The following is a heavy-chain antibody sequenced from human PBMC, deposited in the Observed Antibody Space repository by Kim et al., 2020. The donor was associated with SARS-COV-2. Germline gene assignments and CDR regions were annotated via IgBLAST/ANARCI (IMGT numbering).Heavy chain of an antibody. CDR3: ARGMFKTGFDV. V-gene: IGHV3-74*01. CDR1: GFTLRSYW. J-gene: IGHJ6*02. D-gene: IGHD3-10*02. CDR2: IGGDGIST. Sequence: GGSLRLSCAASGFTLRSYWINWVRQAPGKGLVWVSRIGGDGISTHYGDSVKGRFTVSRDNDDNTVYLQMNSLRADDTAVYYCARGMFKTGFDVWGQGTTVTVSS.